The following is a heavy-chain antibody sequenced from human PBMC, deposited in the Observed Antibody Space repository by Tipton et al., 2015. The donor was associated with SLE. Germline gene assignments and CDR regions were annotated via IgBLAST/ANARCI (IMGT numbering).Heavy chain of an antibody. J-gene: IGHJ4*01. CDR1: GGSISSGGYY. CDR3: ARGGASVLIRNCYFDY. CDR2: IYYSGNT. Sequence: LRLSCTVSGGSISSGGYYWTWIRQLPGKGLEWIGYIYYSGNTYYNPSLMSRVTISVDTSKTQFSLIVTSVTAADTAVYYCARGGASVLIRNCYFDYWGQGSLVTVSS. V-gene: IGHV4-31*02. D-gene: IGHD2-8*01.